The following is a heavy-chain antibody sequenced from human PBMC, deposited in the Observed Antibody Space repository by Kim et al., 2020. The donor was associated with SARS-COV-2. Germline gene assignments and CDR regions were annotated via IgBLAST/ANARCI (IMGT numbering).Heavy chain of an antibody. D-gene: IGHD4-17*01. J-gene: IGHJ4*02. Sequence: YSPSLKSRLTITQDTSKNQVVLTMTNMDPVDTATYYCARLYGGYAQDFDYWGQGILVTVSS. CDR3: ARLYGGYAQDFDY. V-gene: IGHV2-5*01.